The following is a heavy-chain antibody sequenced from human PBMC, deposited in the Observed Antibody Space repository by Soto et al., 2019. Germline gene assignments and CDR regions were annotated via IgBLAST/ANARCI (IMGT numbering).Heavy chain of an antibody. CDR1: GGSISSYY. V-gene: IGHV4-59*01. CDR2: IYYSGST. D-gene: IGHD2-8*01. CDR3: ARVGGYCTNGVCYFDY. Sequence: SETLSLTCTVSGGSISSYYWSWIRQPPGKGLEWIGYIYYSGSTNYNPSLKSRVTISVDTSKNQFSLKLSSVTAADTAVYYCARVGGYCTNGVCYFDYWGQGTLVTVSS. J-gene: IGHJ4*02.